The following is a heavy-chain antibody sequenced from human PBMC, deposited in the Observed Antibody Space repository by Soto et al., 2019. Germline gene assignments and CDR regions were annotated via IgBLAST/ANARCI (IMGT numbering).Heavy chain of an antibody. J-gene: IGHJ4*02. V-gene: IGHV3-23*01. Sequence: PGGSLRLSCAASGFTFSSYAMSWVRQAPGKGLEWVSAISGSGGSTYYADSVKGRFTISRDNSKNTLYLQMNSLRAEDTAVYYCAKGGYSYGYSPLDYWGQGTLVTVS. CDR3: AKGGYSYGYSPLDY. CDR1: GFTFSSYA. CDR2: ISGSGGST. D-gene: IGHD5-18*01.